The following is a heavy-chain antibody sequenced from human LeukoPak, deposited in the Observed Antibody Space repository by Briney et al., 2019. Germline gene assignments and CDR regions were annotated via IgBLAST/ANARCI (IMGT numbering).Heavy chain of an antibody. Sequence: GGSLRLSCAASGFTFSSYGMSWVRQAPGKGLEWVSYISSSGSTIYYADSVKGRFTISRDNSKNTLYLQMNSLRAEDTAVYYCAKDLGSSSWDDAFDIWGQGTMVTVSS. D-gene: IGHD6-13*01. V-gene: IGHV3-23*01. CDR1: GFTFSSYG. J-gene: IGHJ3*02. CDR2: ISSSGSTI. CDR3: AKDLGSSSWDDAFDI.